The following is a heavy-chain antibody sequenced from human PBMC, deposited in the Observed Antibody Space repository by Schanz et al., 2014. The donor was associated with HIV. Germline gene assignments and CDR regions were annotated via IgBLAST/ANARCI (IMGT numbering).Heavy chain of an antibody. Sequence: VQLVESGGGVVQPGGSLRLSCAASGFTFSIYGIHWVRQAPGKGLEWVALIPYDGNNDFYADSVKGRFTISRDNSKNTLYLQMNNLRTEDTAVYYCAKPEYDSSGNSQSHFDYWGQGTLVTVSA. CDR3: AKPEYDSSGNSQSHFDY. CDR1: GFTFSIYG. V-gene: IGHV3-30*18. J-gene: IGHJ4*02. D-gene: IGHD3-22*01. CDR2: IPYDGNND.